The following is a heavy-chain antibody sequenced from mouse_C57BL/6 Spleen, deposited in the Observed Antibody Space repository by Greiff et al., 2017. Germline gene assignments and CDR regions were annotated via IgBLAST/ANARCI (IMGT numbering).Heavy chain of an antibody. CDR1: GYTFTDYY. CDR3: ARSGLRYFDY. J-gene: IGHJ2*01. Sequence: EVKLQQSGPELVKPGASVQISCKASGYTFTDYYMNWVKQSHGKSLEWIGDINPNNGGTSYNQKFKGKATLTVDKSSSTAYMELRSLTSEDSAVYYCARSGLRYFDYWGQGTTLTVSS. V-gene: IGHV1-26*01. CDR2: INPNNGGT.